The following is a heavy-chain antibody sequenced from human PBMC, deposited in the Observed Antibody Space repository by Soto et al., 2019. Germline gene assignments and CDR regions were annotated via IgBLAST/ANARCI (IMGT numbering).Heavy chain of an antibody. CDR3: ALYPYYCLGGYSVCF. J-gene: IGHJ4*02. D-gene: IGHD3-10*01. CDR1: GFSLTTSGVG. CDR2: IYWDDDK. Sequence: QITLKESGPTLVRPTQTLTLTCTFSGFSLTTSGVGVGWIRQPTGKALEWLAVIYWDDDKRYSSSLKSRLTITNDITKNQGVVTMTNVNPVDTATYYGALYPYYCLGGYSVCFWGQGTLVTVSS. V-gene: IGHV2-5*02.